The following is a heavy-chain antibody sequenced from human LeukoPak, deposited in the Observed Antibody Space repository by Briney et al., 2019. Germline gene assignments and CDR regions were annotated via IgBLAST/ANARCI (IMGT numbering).Heavy chain of an antibody. CDR3: ARTFMTTVTTDFDY. CDR1: GGSFSGYY. J-gene: IGHJ4*02. D-gene: IGHD4-17*01. V-gene: IGHV4-34*01. Sequence: PSETLSLTCAVYGGSFSGYYWSWIRQPPGKGLEWIGEINHSGSTNYNPSLKSRVTISVDTSKNQFSLKLSSVTAADTAVYYCARTFMTTVTTDFDYWGQGTLVTVSS. CDR2: INHSGST.